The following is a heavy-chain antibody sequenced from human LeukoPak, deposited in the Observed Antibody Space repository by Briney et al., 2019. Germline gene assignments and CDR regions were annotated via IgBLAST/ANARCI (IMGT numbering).Heavy chain of an antibody. Sequence: PGGSLRLSCAASGFTVSSNYMSWVRQASGKGLEWVSVIYSGGSTYYADSVKGRFTISRDNSKNTLYLQMNSLRAEDTAVYYCAKAIRFLEWLLPNQHDAFDIWGQGTMVTVSS. J-gene: IGHJ3*02. V-gene: IGHV3-53*01. CDR3: AKAIRFLEWLLPNQHDAFDI. D-gene: IGHD3-3*01. CDR1: GFTVSSNY. CDR2: IYSGGST.